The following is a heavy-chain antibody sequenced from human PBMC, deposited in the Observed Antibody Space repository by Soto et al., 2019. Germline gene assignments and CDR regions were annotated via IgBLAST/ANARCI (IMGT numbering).Heavy chain of an antibody. CDR3: ARRRGYSGYDYFDY. CDR1: GGSISSYY. V-gene: IGHV4-59*08. Sequence: PSETLSLTCTVSGGSISSYYWSWIRQPPGKGLEWIGYIYYSGSTNYNPSLKSRVTISVDTSKNQFPLKLSSVTAADTAVYYCARRRGYSGYDYFDYWGQGTLVTVSS. J-gene: IGHJ4*02. D-gene: IGHD5-12*01. CDR2: IYYSGST.